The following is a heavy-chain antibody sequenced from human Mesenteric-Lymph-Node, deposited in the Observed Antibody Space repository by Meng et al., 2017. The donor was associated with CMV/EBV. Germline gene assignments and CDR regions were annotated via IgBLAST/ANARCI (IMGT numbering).Heavy chain of an antibody. CDR3: ARVSFDYYDSSGFGY. CDR2: ISWNSGSI. Sequence: GRSLRLSCSASGLTFDDYAMYWVRQAPGKGLEWVSVISWNSGSIGYADSVKGRFTISRDNAKNSLYLQLNSLRAEDTAIYSCARVSFDYYDSSGFGYWGQGTQVTVSS. J-gene: IGHJ4*02. CDR1: GLTFDDYA. D-gene: IGHD3-22*01. V-gene: IGHV3-9*01.